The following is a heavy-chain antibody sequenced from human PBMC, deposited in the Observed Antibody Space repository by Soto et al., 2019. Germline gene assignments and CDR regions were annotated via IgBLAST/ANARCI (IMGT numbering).Heavy chain of an antibody. CDR2: ISTYNGNT. D-gene: IGHD4-4*01. CDR1: GYTFTNYG. CDR3: ATSPGGVTVTPLYYYMDV. Sequence: ASVKVSCKASGYTFTNYGFSWVRQAPGQGLEWMGWISTYNGNTNYAQKFLGRITMTTDTSTSTAYMELRSLRSDDTAVYYCATSPGGVTVTPLYYYMDVWGKGTTVTVSS. V-gene: IGHV1-18*01. J-gene: IGHJ6*03.